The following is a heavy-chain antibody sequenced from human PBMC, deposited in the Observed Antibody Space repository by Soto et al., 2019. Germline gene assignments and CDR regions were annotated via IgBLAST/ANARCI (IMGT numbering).Heavy chain of an antibody. J-gene: IGHJ4*02. V-gene: IGHV4-59*08. CDR1: GGPISRYY. Sequence: SETLSLTCTVSGGPISRYYWSWIRQPPGKGLEWIGYVYYSGRTNYNPSLKSRVTISVDTSKNQLALKLTSVTAADTAVYYCARLGGYCVSGSCYSEDFDYWGQGALVTVSS. CDR2: VYYSGRT. D-gene: IGHD2-15*01. CDR3: ARLGGYCVSGSCYSEDFDY.